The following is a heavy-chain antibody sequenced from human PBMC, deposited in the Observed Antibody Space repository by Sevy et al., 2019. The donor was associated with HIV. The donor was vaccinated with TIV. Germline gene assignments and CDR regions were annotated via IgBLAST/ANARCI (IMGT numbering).Heavy chain of an antibody. V-gene: IGHV1-18*01. J-gene: IGHJ4*02. CDR2: ISPHNGDT. CDR3: ARAHCSGGRCYSLAY. D-gene: IGHD2-15*01. Sequence: ASVKVSCKISGYTFTTYHITWVRHAPGQGPECMGRISPHNGDTNYAPKFQGRVTMITDKSTSTAYMELRSLRSDDTAVYYCARAHCSGGRCYSLAYWGQGTLVTVSS. CDR1: GYTFTTYH.